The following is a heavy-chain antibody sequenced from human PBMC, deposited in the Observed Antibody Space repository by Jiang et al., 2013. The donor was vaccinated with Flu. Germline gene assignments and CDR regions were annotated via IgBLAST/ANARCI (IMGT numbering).Heavy chain of an antibody. D-gene: IGHD6-19*01. V-gene: IGHV3-7*03. CDR1: GFTFSSYW. CDR2: INQDGRDK. Sequence: QLLESGGGLVQPGGSLRLSCAGSGFTFSSYWMNWVRQAPGKGLEWVANINQDGRDKNCVDSVKGRFTISRDNAENSLFLQMNSLRAEDTAVYYCARGRDPAGRYYFDYWGQGTLVTVSP. CDR3: ARGRDPAGRYYFDY. J-gene: IGHJ4*02.